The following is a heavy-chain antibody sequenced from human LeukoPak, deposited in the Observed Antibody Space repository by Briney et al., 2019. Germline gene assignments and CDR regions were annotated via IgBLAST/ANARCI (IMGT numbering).Heavy chain of an antibody. D-gene: IGHD1-26*01. CDR3: ARDPYSGSYYRLNDAFDI. CDR2: INHSGST. J-gene: IGHJ3*02. V-gene: IGHV4-34*01. CDR1: GGSFSGYY. Sequence: SETLSLTCAVYGGSFSGYYWSWIRQPPGKGLEWIGEINHSGSTNYNPSLKSRVTISVGTSKNQFSLKLSSVTAADTAVYYCARDPYSGSYYRLNDAFDIWGQGTMVTVSS.